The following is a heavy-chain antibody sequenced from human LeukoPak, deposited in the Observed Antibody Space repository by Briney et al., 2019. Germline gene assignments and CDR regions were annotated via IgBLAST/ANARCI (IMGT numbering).Heavy chain of an antibody. Sequence: GGSLRLSCAASGFTVSSNYMNWVRQAPGKGLEWVSVLYTDGTTYYADSVKGRFTISRDNFKNTLSLQMNSLRAEDTAVYYCARVSPESSGYPRGYFDYWGQGTLVTVSS. J-gene: IGHJ4*02. CDR3: ARVSPESSGYPRGYFDY. CDR1: GFTVSSNY. V-gene: IGHV3-66*01. D-gene: IGHD3-22*01. CDR2: LYTDGTT.